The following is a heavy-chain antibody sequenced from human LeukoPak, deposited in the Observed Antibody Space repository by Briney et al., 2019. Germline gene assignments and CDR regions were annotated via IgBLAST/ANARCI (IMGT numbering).Heavy chain of an antibody. CDR2: INPNSGGT. CDR1: GYTLTGNY. CDR3: ARAYVDYFDY. Sequence: ASVKVSCKASGYTLTGNYMHWVRQAPGQGLEWMGWINPNSGGTNYAQKFQGRVTMTRDTSISTAYMELSRLRSDDTAVYYCARAYVDYFDYWGQGTLVTVSS. J-gene: IGHJ4*02. V-gene: IGHV1-2*02. D-gene: IGHD3-16*01.